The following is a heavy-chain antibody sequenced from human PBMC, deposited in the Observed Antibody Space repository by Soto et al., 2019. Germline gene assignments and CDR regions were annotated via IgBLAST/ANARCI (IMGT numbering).Heavy chain of an antibody. J-gene: IGHJ3*02. CDR3: ARDLFEAARRGEYAFDI. V-gene: IGHV3-7*03. D-gene: IGHD3-16*01. CDR1: AFTFSSYW. CDR2: IKQDGSEK. Sequence: EVRLVESGGGLVQPGGSLRLSCAASAFTFSSYWMSGVRQAPGKGLEWVANIKQDGSEKYYVDSVKGRFTISRDNAKNSLCLQMNSLRAEDTAVYYCARDLFEAARRGEYAFDIWGQGTMVTVSS.